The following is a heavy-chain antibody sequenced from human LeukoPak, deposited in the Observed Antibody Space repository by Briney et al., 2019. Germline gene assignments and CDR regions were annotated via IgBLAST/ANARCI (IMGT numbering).Heavy chain of an antibody. CDR1: GFTVSSNS. CDR2: IYSGGST. Sequence: PGGSLRLSCAASGFTVSSNSMTWVRQAPGKGLEWVSSIYSGGSTYYADSVKGRFTISRDDSQNTLYLQMNSLRAEDTAIYYCAKGGSYAPLDYWGQGTLVTVSS. J-gene: IGHJ4*02. D-gene: IGHD1-26*01. CDR3: AKGGSYAPLDY. V-gene: IGHV3-53*01.